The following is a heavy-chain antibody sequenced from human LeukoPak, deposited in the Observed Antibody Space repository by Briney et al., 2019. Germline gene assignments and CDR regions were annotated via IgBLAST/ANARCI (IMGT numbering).Heavy chain of an antibody. J-gene: IGHJ4*02. CDR1: GFTFSSYA. CDR2: LTLSGTNT. Sequence: GGSLRLSCAASGFTFSSYAMSWVRQAPGKGLEWVSALTLSGTNTHYADSVKGRFTISRDVSKNTLYLQMNTLRAEDTAAYYCAKDSPLRTSYHGYFDYWGQGTLVTVSS. V-gene: IGHV3-23*01. D-gene: IGHD3-16*01. CDR3: AKDSPLRTSYHGYFDY.